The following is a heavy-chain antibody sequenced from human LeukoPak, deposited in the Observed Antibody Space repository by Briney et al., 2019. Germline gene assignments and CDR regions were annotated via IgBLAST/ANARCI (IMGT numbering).Heavy chain of an antibody. CDR2: ISGSGGST. D-gene: IGHD4-17*01. J-gene: IGHJ6*03. CDR1: GFTVSSNY. CDR3: AKDYGDYLSWSWYYMDV. V-gene: IGHV3-23*01. Sequence: PGGSLRLSCAASGFTVSSNYMSWVRQAPGKGLEWVSAISGSGGSTYYADSVKGRFTISRDNSKNTLYLQMNSLRAEDTAVYYCAKDYGDYLSWSWYYMDVWGKGTTVTVSS.